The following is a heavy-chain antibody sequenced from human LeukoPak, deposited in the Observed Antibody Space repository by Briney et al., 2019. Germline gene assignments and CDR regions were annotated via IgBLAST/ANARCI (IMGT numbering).Heavy chain of an antibody. CDR3: ARESEDIVVVPAPRGWYFDL. V-gene: IGHV1-2*02. Sequence: ASVKVSCKASGYTFTSYGISWVRQAPGQGLEWMGWINPNSGGTNYAQKFQGRVTMTRDTSISTAYMELSRLRSDDTAVYYCARESEDIVVVPAPRGWYFDLWGRGTLVTVSS. D-gene: IGHD2-2*01. J-gene: IGHJ2*01. CDR2: INPNSGGT. CDR1: GYTFTSYG.